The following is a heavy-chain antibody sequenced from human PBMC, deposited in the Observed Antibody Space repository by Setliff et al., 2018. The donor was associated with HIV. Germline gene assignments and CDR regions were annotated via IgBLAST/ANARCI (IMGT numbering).Heavy chain of an antibody. J-gene: IGHJ6*03. V-gene: IGHV4-28*01. D-gene: IGHD3-10*01. CDR2: IDYSGST. CDR3: ARSTVGIRGVVRGYYYYYMDV. CDR1: GYSISSSNW. Sequence: KTSETLSLTCTVSGYSISSSNWWGWVRQTPGKGLEWIGYIDYSGSTYYNPSLESRVTMSVDTSKNQFSLKLTSVTAVDTAAYYCARSTVGIRGVVRGYYYYYMDVWGKRTTVTVSS.